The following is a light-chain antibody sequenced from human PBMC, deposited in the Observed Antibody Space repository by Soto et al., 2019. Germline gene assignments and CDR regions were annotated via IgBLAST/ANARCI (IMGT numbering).Light chain of an antibody. J-gene: IGKJ4*01. V-gene: IGKV1-33*01. CDR2: DAS. CDR3: QQYYNLPHT. Sequence: DIQMTQSPSSLSASVGDRVTITCQASQDISNYLNWYQQKPGKAPKLLIYDASNLETGVPSRFSGSGSGTDFTFTISSLQAEDIATYYCQQYYNLPHTFGGGTKVEIK. CDR1: QDISNY.